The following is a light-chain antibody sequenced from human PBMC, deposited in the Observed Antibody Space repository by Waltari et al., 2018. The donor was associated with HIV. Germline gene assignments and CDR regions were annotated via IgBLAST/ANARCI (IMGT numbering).Light chain of an antibody. J-gene: IGKJ2*01. CDR1: QSLSAN. CDR3: QQYNKWPPYT. V-gene: IGKV3-15*01. Sequence: EIMLTQSPDSLSVSPGESATLSCRARQSLSANLAWYQQKPGQPSRLLIYAASTRATGVPARFSGSGSGTEFTLTISGLQSDDSATYYCQQYNKWPPYTFGQGTKVEIK. CDR2: AAS.